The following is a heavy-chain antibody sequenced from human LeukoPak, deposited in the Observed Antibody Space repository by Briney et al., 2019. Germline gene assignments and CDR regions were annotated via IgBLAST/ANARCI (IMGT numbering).Heavy chain of an antibody. V-gene: IGHV1-18*01. CDR1: GYTFTNYV. Sequence: ASVKVSCKASGYTFTNYVISWARQAPGQGLEWMGWISGYNGNTNYTQKLQGRVTMTTDTSTTTAYMELRSLRSDDTDVYYCARDHWELLQYFDYWGQGTLVTVSS. CDR3: ARDHWELLQYFDY. J-gene: IGHJ4*02. CDR2: ISGYNGNT. D-gene: IGHD1-26*01.